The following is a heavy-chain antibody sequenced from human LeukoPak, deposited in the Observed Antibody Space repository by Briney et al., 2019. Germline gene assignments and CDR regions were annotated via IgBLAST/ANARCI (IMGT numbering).Heavy chain of an antibody. Sequence: GASVKVSCKASGYTFTSYDVNWVRQATGQGLEWMGWMNPNSGNTGYAQKFQGRVTMTRNTSISTAYMELSSLRSEDTAVYYCARGNWPSYNWFDPWGQGTLVTVSS. CDR2: MNPNSGNT. J-gene: IGHJ5*02. CDR1: GYTFTSYD. CDR3: ARGNWPSYNWFDP. D-gene: IGHD1-20*01. V-gene: IGHV1-8*01.